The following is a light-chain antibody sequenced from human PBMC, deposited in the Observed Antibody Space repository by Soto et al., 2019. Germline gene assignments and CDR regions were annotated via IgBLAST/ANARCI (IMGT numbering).Light chain of an antibody. J-gene: IGKJ4*01. CDR1: QAINSN. CDR3: QQYNDWPLT. V-gene: IGKV3-15*01. CDR2: SAS. Sequence: DIVMTQSPATLSVSPGETASLSCRASQAINSNLAWYQQRPGQAPRLLIYSASTRATGVPARVSGSGSETEFTLIISGLQSEDFALYYCQQYNDWPLTFGGGTKVDLK.